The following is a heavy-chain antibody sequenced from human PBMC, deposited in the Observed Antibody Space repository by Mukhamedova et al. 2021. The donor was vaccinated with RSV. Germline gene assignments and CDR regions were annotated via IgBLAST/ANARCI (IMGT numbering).Heavy chain of an antibody. CDR3: ARVKTTVGYGMDV. Sequence: WIRQPPGKGLEWIGYIYYSGSTSYNPSLKSRVTISVDTSKNQFSLKLSSVTAADTAVYYCARVKTTVGYGMDVWGQGTTV. V-gene: IGHV4-59*01. J-gene: IGHJ6*02. CDR2: IYYSGST. D-gene: IGHD4-11*01.